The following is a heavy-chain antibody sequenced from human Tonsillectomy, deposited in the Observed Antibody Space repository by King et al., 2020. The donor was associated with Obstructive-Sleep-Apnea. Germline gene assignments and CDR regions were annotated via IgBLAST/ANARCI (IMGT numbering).Heavy chain of an antibody. V-gene: IGHV3-30*02. Sequence: VQLVESGGGVVQPGRSLRLSCAASGFTFSSYGMHWVRQAPGKGLEWVAFIRYDGSNKYYADSVKGRFTISRDNSKNTLYLQMNSLRAEDTAVYYCAKGERGASSGWLNYWGQGTLVTVSS. CDR3: AKGERGASSGWLNY. CDR1: GFTFSSYG. J-gene: IGHJ4*02. CDR2: IRYDGSNK. D-gene: IGHD6-19*01.